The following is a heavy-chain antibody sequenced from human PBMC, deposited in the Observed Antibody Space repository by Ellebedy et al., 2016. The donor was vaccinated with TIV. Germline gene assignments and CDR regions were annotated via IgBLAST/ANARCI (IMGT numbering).Heavy chain of an antibody. V-gene: IGHV1-2*02. J-gene: IGHJ3*02. CDR1: GYNFDDYY. CDR3: ATSRAGYSYGFAFEI. Sequence: ASVKVSXXASGYNFDDYYLHWVRQTPGQGPEWMGWINPNSGGTTYAQRFQGSVTMTRDTSISTAYLELSSLRSDDTAVYYCATSRAGYSYGFAFEIWGQGTMVTVSS. D-gene: IGHD5-18*01. CDR2: INPNSGGT.